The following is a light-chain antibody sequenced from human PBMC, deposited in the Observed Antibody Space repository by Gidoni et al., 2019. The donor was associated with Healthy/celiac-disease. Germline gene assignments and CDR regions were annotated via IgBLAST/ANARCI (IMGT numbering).Light chain of an antibody. CDR3: QQYDNRPPNT. Sequence: DIQMTQSPSSLSASVGDRVTITCQASHDISNYLNWYQQKPGKAPKLLIYDASNLETGVPSRFSGSGSWTDFTFTISSLQPEDIATYYCQQYDNRPPNTFGQGTKLEIK. V-gene: IGKV1-33*01. CDR1: HDISNY. CDR2: DAS. J-gene: IGKJ2*01.